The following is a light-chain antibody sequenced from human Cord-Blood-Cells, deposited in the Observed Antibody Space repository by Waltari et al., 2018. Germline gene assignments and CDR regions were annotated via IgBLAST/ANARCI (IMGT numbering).Light chain of an antibody. CDR2: AAS. CDR1: QAISSY. Sequence: IQLTQSPSSLSASVGDRLTITCRASQAISSYLAWYQQKPGKAPKLLIYAASTLQSGVPSRFSGSGAGTDFTLTSSSLQPEYFATYYCQQLNSLFTFGPGTKVDIK. CDR3: QQLNSLFT. J-gene: IGKJ3*01. V-gene: IGKV1-9*01.